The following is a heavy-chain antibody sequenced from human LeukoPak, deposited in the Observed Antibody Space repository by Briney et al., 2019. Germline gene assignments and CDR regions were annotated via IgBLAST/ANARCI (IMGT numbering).Heavy chain of an antibody. CDR3: ARYDVGWYYFDY. D-gene: IGHD6-19*01. CDR1: GGSISSSNW. CDR2: IYHSGST. V-gene: IGHV4-4*02. Sequence: SGTLSLTCVVSGGSISSSNWWSWVRQPPEKGLEWIGEIYHSGSTNYNPSLKSRVTISVDKSKNQFSLKLSSVTAADTAVYYCARYDVGWYYFDYWGQGTLVTVSS. J-gene: IGHJ4*02.